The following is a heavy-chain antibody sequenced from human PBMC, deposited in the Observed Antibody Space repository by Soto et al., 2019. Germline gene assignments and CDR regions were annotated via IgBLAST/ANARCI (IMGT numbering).Heavy chain of an antibody. CDR3: ARTTAVPNTLRSRYFFDY. D-gene: IGHD4-17*01. J-gene: IGHJ4*02. CDR2: VYYSGTT. V-gene: IGHV4-61*01. CDR1: GGSVSKETYY. Sequence: PSETLSLTXSVSGGSVSKETYYWCWIRQPPGKRLEWIGYVYYSGTTNYHPSLKSRVTISVDLSKNQFSLRLSSVTTADTALYYCARTTAVPNTLRSRYFFDYWGQGTLVTVSS.